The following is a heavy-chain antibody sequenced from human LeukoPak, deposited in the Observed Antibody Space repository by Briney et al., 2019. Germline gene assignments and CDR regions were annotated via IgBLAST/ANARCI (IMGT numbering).Heavy chain of an antibody. D-gene: IGHD4-11*01. V-gene: IGHV1-58*01. CDR2: IVVGSGNT. CDR1: GFTFTSSA. J-gene: IGHJ6*02. CDR3: AADLAQFYYYYYGMDV. Sequence: ASMKVSCKASGFTFTSSAVQWVRQARGQRLEWIGWIVVGSGNTNYAQKFQEKVTITRDMSTSTAYMELSSLRSEDTAVYYCAADLAQFYYYYYGMDVWGQGTTVTVSS.